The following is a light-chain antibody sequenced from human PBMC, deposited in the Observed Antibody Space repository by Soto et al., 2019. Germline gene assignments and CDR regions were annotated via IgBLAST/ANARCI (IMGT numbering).Light chain of an antibody. V-gene: IGKV1-6*01. CDR1: QDIRVD. CDR3: LQDYDFPYT. J-gene: IGKJ5*01. Sequence: GARVIITFRASQDIRVDVGWLQQRPGHAPNLLIYASSTLHTGVPSTFTGSGSGTDFTLTINDLQPEDVATYFCLQDYDFPYTFGQGTRLEIK. CDR2: ASS.